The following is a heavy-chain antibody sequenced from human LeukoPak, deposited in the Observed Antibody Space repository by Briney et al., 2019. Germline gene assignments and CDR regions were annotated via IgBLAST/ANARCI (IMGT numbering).Heavy chain of an antibody. CDR1: GGSISSYY. D-gene: IGHD2-2*01. J-gene: IGHJ6*02. CDR2: IYYSGST. Sequence: SETLSLTCTVSGGSISSYYWSWIRQPPGKGLEWIGYIYYSGSTNYNPSFKSRVTISVDTSKNQFSLKLSSVTAADTAVYYCARGVGGPAEAYYYYYYGMDVWGQGTTVTVSS. CDR3: ARGVGGPAEAYYYYYYGMDV. V-gene: IGHV4-59*01.